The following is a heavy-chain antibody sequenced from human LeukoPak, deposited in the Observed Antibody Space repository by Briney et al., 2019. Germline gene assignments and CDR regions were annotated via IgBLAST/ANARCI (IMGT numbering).Heavy chain of an antibody. V-gene: IGHV3-33*01. CDR2: IWFDGINK. Sequence: GGSLRLSCAASGFTFSSYGMHWVRQAPGKGLEWVAVIWFDGINKYYADSVKGRFTISRDNSKNTLYLQMNNLRAEDTAVYYCARDVSATTVDYWGQGTLVTVSS. CDR1: GFTFSSYG. J-gene: IGHJ4*02. CDR3: ARDVSATTVDY. D-gene: IGHD2-15*01.